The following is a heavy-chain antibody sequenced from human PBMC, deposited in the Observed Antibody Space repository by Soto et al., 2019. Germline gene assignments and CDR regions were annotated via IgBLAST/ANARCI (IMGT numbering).Heavy chain of an antibody. CDR1: GYTFTSYY. CDR3: ARASREVVAATTYYYYYMDV. Sequence: ASVKVSCKASGYTFTSYYMHWVRQAPGQGLEWMGIINPSGGSTSYAQKFQGRVTMTRDTSTSTVYMELSSLRSEDTAVYYCARASREVVAATTYYYYYMDVWGKGTTVTVSS. D-gene: IGHD2-15*01. J-gene: IGHJ6*03. V-gene: IGHV1-46*01. CDR2: INPSGGST.